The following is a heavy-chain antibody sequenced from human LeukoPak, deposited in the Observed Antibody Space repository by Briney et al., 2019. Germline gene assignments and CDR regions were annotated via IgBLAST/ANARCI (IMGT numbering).Heavy chain of an antibody. J-gene: IGHJ4*02. CDR2: IYSGGTT. V-gene: IGHV3-53*01. Sequence: GGSLRLSCAASGFTVSSNYMSWVRQAPGKGLEWFSVIYSGGTTYYADSVKGRFIISRDNSKNTLYLQMNSLRAEDTAMFYCARAAYDSSGYLTLWGQGALVSVSS. CDR3: ARAAYDSSGYLTL. D-gene: IGHD3-22*01. CDR1: GFTVSSNY.